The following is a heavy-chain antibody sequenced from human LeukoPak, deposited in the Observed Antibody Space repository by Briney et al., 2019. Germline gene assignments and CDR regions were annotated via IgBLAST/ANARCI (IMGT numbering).Heavy chain of an antibody. CDR2: ISYDGSNK. V-gene: IGHV3-30*18. CDR3: AKDLVMAAAGTDYSDY. CDR1: GFTFSSYG. Sequence: GGSLRLSCAASGFTFSSYGMHWVRQAPGKGLEWVAVISYDGSNKYYADSVKGRFTISRDNSKNTLYLQMNSLRAEDTAVYYCAKDLVMAAAGTDYSDYWGQGTLVTVSS. J-gene: IGHJ4*02. D-gene: IGHD6-13*01.